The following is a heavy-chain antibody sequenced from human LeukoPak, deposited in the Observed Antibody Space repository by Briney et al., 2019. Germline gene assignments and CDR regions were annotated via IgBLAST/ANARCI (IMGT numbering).Heavy chain of an antibody. CDR1: GYTFTSYY. CDR2: INPSGGST. J-gene: IGHJ5*02. V-gene: IGHV1-46*01. D-gene: IGHD3-16*02. CDR3: ARGIMITFGGVIAPNWFDP. Sequence: ASVKVSCKASGYTFTSYYMHWVRQAPGQGLEWMGIINPSGGSTSYAQKFQGRVTMTRDTSTSTVYMELSSLRSEDTAVYYCARGIMITFGGVIAPNWFDPWGQGTLVTVSS.